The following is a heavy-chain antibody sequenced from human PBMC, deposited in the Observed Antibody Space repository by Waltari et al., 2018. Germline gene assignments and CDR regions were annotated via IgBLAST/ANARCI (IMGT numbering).Heavy chain of an antibody. D-gene: IGHD1-1*01. CDR1: GFTFTRYW. V-gene: IGHV3-7*03. CDR2: RNQGGSDK. J-gene: IGHJ4*02. Sequence: EVQLVESGGGLVQRGGSLRLSCAASGFTFTRYWMSWVRQAPGKGLECVANRNQGGSDKNYVDSVKGRFTISRDNAKNSLYLQMNSLRAEDTAVYYCARTGDDYWGQGTLVTVSS. CDR3: ARTGDDY.